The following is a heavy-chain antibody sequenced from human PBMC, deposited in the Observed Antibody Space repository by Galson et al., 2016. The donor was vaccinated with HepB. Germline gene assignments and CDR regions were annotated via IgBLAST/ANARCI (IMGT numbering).Heavy chain of an antibody. CDR1: GFTFETYW. CDR2: IKYDGSDK. J-gene: IGHJ4*02. V-gene: IGHV3-7*03. D-gene: IGHD3-16*02. CDR3: AREDDYVWGTFRFGRRGLDH. Sequence: SLRLSCAASGFTFETYWMSWVRQTPGKGLEWVANIKYDGSDKYYVDSVKGRFTVSRDNAKNSMYLQMRTLRVEDTAVYYCAREDDYVWGTFRFGRRGLDHWGQGALVTVSS.